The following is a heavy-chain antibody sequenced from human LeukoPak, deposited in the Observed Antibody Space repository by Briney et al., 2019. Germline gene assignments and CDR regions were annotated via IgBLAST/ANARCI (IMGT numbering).Heavy chain of an antibody. J-gene: IGHJ5*02. CDR2: MNPNSGNT. CDR3: ARGYDFWSGSQGWDWFDP. V-gene: IGHV1-8*03. CDR1: GYTFTSYD. D-gene: IGHD3-3*01. Sequence: VASVKVSCKASGYTFTSYDINWVRQATGQGLEWMGWMNPNSGNTGYAQKFQGRVTITRNTSISTAYMELSSLRSEDTAVYYCARGYDFWSGSQGWDWFDPWGQGTLVTVSS.